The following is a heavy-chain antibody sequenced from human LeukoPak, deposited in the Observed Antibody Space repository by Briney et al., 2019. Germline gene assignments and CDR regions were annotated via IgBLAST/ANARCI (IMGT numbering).Heavy chain of an antibody. V-gene: IGHV3-23*01. CDR1: EFTFSSYA. Sequence: PGGSLRLSCAASEFTFSSYAMSWVRQAPGKGLEWVSAISGSGGSTYYADSVKGRFTISRDNSKNTLYLQMNSLRAEDTAVYYCAKQIWDIVVVPAAMEHWGQGTLVTVSS. D-gene: IGHD2-2*01. CDR2: ISGSGGST. CDR3: AKQIWDIVVVPAAMEH. J-gene: IGHJ1*01.